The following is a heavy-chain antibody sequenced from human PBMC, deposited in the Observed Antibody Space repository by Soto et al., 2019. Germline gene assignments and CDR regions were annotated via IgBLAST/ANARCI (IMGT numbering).Heavy chain of an antibody. CDR3: AKTPSGVIPFDRFDP. CDR2: VSGSGGST. J-gene: IGHJ5*02. D-gene: IGHD3-10*01. V-gene: IGHV3-23*01. Sequence: EVQLLESGGGLVQPGGSLRLSCAASGFTFSSYAMSWVRQAPGKGLEWVSAVSGSGGSTYYADSVKGRFTISRDNSKNTLYLQMSSLRAEDTAVYYCAKTPSGVIPFDRFDPWGQGTLVTVSS. CDR1: GFTFSSYA.